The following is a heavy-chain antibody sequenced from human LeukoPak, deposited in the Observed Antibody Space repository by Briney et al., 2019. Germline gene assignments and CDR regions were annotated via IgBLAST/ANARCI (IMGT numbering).Heavy chain of an antibody. Sequence: GGSLRLSCAASGFTFSNHWMHWVRQAPGKGLVWVSRIDERSINAMYADSVKGRFSISKDNAKNTVNLQMNSLRAEDTGVYYCIRDEALWRLDYWGQGTLVTVSS. V-gene: IGHV3-74*03. J-gene: IGHJ4*02. CDR1: GFTFSNHW. CDR3: IRDEALWRLDY. D-gene: IGHD2-21*01. CDR2: IDERSINA.